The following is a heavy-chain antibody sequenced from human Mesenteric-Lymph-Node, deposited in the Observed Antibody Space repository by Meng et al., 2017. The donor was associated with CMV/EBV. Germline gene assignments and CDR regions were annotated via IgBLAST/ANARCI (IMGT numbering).Heavy chain of an antibody. D-gene: IGHD3-9*01. CDR1: GGSFSGYY. J-gene: IGHJ4*02. Sequence: QGQVHQWGAGLLKPSEPLAVTCAVYGGSFSGYYWNWIRQSPEKGLEWIGEINHSGSTTYNPSFTSRIIISVDTSTNQISLNMSSVTAADTAVYYCARGSSYDILTGYFDYWGQGALVTVSS. CDR3: ARGSSYDILTGYFDY. CDR2: INHSGST. V-gene: IGHV4-34*01.